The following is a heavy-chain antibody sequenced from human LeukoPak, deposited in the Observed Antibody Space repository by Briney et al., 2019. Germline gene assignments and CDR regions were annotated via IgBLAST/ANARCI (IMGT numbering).Heavy chain of an antibody. V-gene: IGHV4-34*01. D-gene: IGHD6-13*01. CDR2: INHSGST. Sequence: SETLSLTCAVYGGSFSGYYWSWIRQPPGKGLEWIGEINHSGSTNYNPSLKSRVTISVDTSKNQFSLNLSSVTAADTAVYYCARRPLYSRPFDYWGQGTLVTVSS. CDR1: GGSFSGYY. J-gene: IGHJ4*02. CDR3: ARRPLYSRPFDY.